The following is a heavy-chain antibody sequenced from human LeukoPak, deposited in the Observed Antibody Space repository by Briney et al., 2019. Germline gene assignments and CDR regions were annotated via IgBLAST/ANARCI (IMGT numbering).Heavy chain of an antibody. CDR1: GFTFSNAW. V-gene: IGHV3-15*01. J-gene: IGHJ4*02. Sequence: PGGSLRLSCAASGFTFSNAWMSWVRQAPGKGLEWVGRIKSKTDGGTTDYAAPVKGRFTISRDDSKNTLYLQTNSLKTEDTAVYYCTTDIFPPVGYCSSTSCYNYWGQGTLVTVSS. CDR2: IKSKTDGGTT. CDR3: TTDIFPPVGYCSSTSCYNY. D-gene: IGHD2-2*02.